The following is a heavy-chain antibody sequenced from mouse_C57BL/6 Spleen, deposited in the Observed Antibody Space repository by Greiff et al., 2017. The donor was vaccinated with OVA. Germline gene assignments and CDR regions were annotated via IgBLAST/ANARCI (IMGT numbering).Heavy chain of an antibody. CDR3: AIRSPLTGTSYCYFAV. Sequence: QVQLQQSGAELARPGASVKLSCKASGYTFTSYGISWVKQRTGQGLEWIGEIYPRSGNTYYNEKFKGKATLTADKSSSTAYMELRSLTSDGSAVYYCAIRSPLTGTSYCYFAVWGTGTTVTVSS. J-gene: IGHJ1*03. D-gene: IGHD4-1*01. CDR1: GYTFTSYG. CDR2: IYPRSGNT. V-gene: IGHV1-81*01.